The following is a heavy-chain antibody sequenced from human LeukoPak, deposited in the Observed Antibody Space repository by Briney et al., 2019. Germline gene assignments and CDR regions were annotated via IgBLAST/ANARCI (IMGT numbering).Heavy chain of an antibody. CDR1: GYTFTDYA. CDR3: ARGRWSATTASYYLDF. CDR2: INAGNGNT. J-gene: IGHJ4*02. Sequence: ASVKVSCKSSGYTFTDYAIIWVRQDPGQRLEWMGRINAGNGNTRYSQRFQGRVTITRDTSASTAYMELSSLTSEDTAVYYCARGRWSATTASYYLDFWGQGTLVTVSS. D-gene: IGHD5-24*01. V-gene: IGHV1-3*01.